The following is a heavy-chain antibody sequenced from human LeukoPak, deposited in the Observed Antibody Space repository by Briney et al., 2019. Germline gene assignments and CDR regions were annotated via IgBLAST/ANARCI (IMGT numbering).Heavy chain of an antibody. CDR3: ARRREGVSWFDP. CDR1: GDSISSSNW. Sequence: SETLSLTCAVSGDSISSSNWWSWVRQPPGKGLEWIGEIYHSGSTNYNPSLKSRVTISVDKSKNQFSLKLTSVTAADTAVYYCARRREGVSWFDPWGQGTLVTVSS. J-gene: IGHJ5*02. CDR2: IYHSGST. D-gene: IGHD1-26*01. V-gene: IGHV4-4*02.